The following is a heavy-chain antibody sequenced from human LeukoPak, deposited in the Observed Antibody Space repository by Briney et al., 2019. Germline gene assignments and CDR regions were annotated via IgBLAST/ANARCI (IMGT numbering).Heavy chain of an antibody. CDR1: GFTVSSNY. V-gene: IGHV3-9*01. J-gene: IGHJ6*02. CDR2: ISWNSGSV. CDR3: AKARGEAAAGTPAPYYYYYGMDV. Sequence: GGSLRLSCAASGFTVSSNYMSWVRQAPGKGLEWVSGISWNSGSVGYADSVKGRFTISRDNAKNSLYLQMNSLRAEDTALYYCAKARGEAAAGTPAPYYYYYGMDVWGQGTTVTVSS. D-gene: IGHD6-13*01.